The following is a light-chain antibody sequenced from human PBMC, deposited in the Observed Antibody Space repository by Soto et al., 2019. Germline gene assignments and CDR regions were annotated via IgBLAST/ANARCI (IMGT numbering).Light chain of an antibody. J-gene: IGLJ2*01. Sequence: QSVLTQPPSASGTPGQRVTISCSGSSSNIGSNTVNWYQQLPGTAPKLLMYSNNQRPSGVPDRFSGSKSGTSASLAISGLQSEDDTDYYCAAWDDSLNGVVFGGGTKLTVL. V-gene: IGLV1-44*01. CDR3: AAWDDSLNGVV. CDR1: SSNIGSNT. CDR2: SNN.